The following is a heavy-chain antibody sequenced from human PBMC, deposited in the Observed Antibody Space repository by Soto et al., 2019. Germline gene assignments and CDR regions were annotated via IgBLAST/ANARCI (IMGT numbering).Heavy chain of an antibody. CDR3: ARHYCSSTSCYPVYYYYYGIDV. V-gene: IGHV5-51*01. CDR2: IYPGDSDT. J-gene: IGHJ6*02. CDR1: GYSFTSYW. D-gene: IGHD2-2*01. Sequence: GESLKISCKGSGYSFTSYWIGWVRQMPGKGLEWMWIIYPGDSDTRYSPSFQGQVTISADKSISTAYLQWSSLKASDTAMYYCARHYCSSTSCYPVYYYYYGIDVWGQGTTVTVSS.